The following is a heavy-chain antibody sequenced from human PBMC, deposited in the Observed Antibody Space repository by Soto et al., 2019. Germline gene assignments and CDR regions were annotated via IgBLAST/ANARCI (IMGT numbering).Heavy chain of an antibody. D-gene: IGHD2-2*01. J-gene: IGHJ6*01. CDR2: INAGNGNT. CDR3: ASDDIVVVPAARRPGMAV. Sequence: RQAKRKRVEWMGWINAGNGNTKSSQKFQGRVTITRDTSASTAYMELSSLRSEDTAVYYCASDDIVVVPAARRPGMAVWGEPPTVTVSS. V-gene: IGHV1-3*01.